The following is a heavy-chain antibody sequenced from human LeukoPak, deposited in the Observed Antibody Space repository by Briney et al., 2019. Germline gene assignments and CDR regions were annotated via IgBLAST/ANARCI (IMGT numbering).Heavy chain of an antibody. CDR2: IDPSDSDI. CDR3: ARQTAMGRSGDY. J-gene: IGHJ4*02. V-gene: IGHV5-51*01. CDR1: GYSFTSYW. D-gene: IGHD7-27*01. Sequence: GESLKISCKASGYSFTSYWIGWVRQMPGKGLEWMGIIDPSDSDIRYTPSFQGQVTISADKSLSTAYLQWNSLKASATAIYYWARQTAMGRSGDYWGQGTLVTVPS.